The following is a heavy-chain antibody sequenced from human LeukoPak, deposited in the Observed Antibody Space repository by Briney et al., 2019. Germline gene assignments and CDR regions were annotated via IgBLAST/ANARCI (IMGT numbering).Heavy chain of an antibody. CDR2: IKSKSDGGTA. V-gene: IGHV3-15*01. CDR3: STVYYYYGSSVDY. J-gene: IGHJ4*02. Sequence: GGSLRLSCAASGFTFSNAWWRWVGQAPGKGLEWGGRIKSKSDGGTADYAAPVKGRFTISRDDSTNTLYLQMNSLKTEDTAVYYCSTVYYYYGSSVDYWGQGTLVTVSS. CDR1: GFTFSNAW. D-gene: IGHD3-22*01.